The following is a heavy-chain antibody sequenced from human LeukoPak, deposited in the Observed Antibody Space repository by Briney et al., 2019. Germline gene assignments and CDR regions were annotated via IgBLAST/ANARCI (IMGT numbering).Heavy chain of an antibody. V-gene: IGHV4-59*01. D-gene: IGHD2-21*02. J-gene: IGHJ4*02. CDR2: IYYSGST. CDR3: ARDVYCGGDCSYFDY. CDR1: GGSISSYY. Sequence: PSGTLSLTCTVSGGSISSYYWSWIRQPPGKGLELIGYIYYSGSTNYNPSLKSRLTISVDTSKNQFSLKLSSVTAADTAVYYCARDVYCGGDCSYFDYWGQGTLVTVSS.